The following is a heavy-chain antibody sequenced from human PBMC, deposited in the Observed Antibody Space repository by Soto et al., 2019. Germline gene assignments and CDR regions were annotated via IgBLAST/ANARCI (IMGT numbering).Heavy chain of an antibody. V-gene: IGHV3-33*01. CDR1: GFTFSSYG. CDR3: AREVGSSGQNLLER. D-gene: IGHD6-19*01. J-gene: IGHJ5*02. Sequence: QVQLVESGGGVVQPGRSLRLSCAASGFTFSSYGMHWVRQAPGKGLEWVAVIWYDGSNKYYADSVKGRFTISRDNSKNTLYVQVNSLRAEDTAVYYCAREVGSSGQNLLERLVQGTLVTVSS. CDR2: IWYDGSNK.